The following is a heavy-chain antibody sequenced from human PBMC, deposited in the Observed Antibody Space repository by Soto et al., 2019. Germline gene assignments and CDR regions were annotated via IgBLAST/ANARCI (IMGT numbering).Heavy chain of an antibody. V-gene: IGHV3-23*01. CDR3: AKKSGVGATWYFDY. Sequence: VQLLESGGGLVQPGGSLRLSCAASGFTFSNYGMSWVRQAPGKGLVWVSALPEIGTNTYYADSVKGRFTISRDNSKNTLFLQINNLRAGDTAVYYCAKKSGVGATWYFDYWGQGTLVTVSS. CDR2: LPEIGTNT. CDR1: GFTFSNYG. J-gene: IGHJ4*02. D-gene: IGHD1-26*01.